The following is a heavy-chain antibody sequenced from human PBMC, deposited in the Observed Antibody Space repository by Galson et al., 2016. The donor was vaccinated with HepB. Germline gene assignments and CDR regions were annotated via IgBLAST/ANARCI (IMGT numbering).Heavy chain of an antibody. J-gene: IGHJ6*02. Sequence: SLRLSCAGSGFIFNSHAMSWVRQAPGKGLEWVAVISYDGSHKHYRDSVKGRFTISRDNSKNTLYLQMNSLRREDTAVYYCARPRRWPQYYYGLDVWGHGTLVTVS. D-gene: IGHD5-24*01. CDR1: GFIFNSHA. CDR2: ISYDGSHK. CDR3: ARPRRWPQYYYGLDV. V-gene: IGHV3-30-3*01.